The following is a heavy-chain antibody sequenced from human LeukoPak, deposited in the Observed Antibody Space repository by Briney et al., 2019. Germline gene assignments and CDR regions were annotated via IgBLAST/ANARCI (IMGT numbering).Heavy chain of an antibody. CDR1: GYTFSGYA. Sequence: ASVKVSCKASGYTFSGYAIHWVRQAPGQRFEWMGWINAGNGHTKYSQKFQGRVTITRDTSASTAYMELSSLRSEDTAVYYCARQYDYGDHFDYWGQGTLVTVSS. D-gene: IGHD4-17*01. CDR3: ARQYDYGDHFDY. V-gene: IGHV1-3*01. J-gene: IGHJ4*02. CDR2: INAGNGHT.